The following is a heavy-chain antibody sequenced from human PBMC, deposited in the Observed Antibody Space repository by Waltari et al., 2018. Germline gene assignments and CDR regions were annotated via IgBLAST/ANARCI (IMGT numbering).Heavy chain of an antibody. V-gene: IGHV4-4*02. CDR2: VHHSGKP. D-gene: IGHD2-2*01. CDR3: AGDRAIGLFFDY. J-gene: IGHJ4*02. CDR1: GASISGNYW. Sequence: QVPLQESGQGLVKPAGTLSITCAVPGASISGNYWGSWVRQSPEKGLEWSGQVHHSGKPHYNPSLQSRVAISVDKPKNQFSLNLNSVTAADTAIYYCAGDRAIGLFFDYWGRGTLVTVSS.